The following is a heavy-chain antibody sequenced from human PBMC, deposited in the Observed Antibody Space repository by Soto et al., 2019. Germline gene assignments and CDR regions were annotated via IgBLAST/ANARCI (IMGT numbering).Heavy chain of an antibody. CDR2: LYHSGGT. CDR1: GGSISSGGYS. V-gene: IGHV4-30-2*01. D-gene: IGHD2-15*01. Sequence: QLQLQESGSGLVKPSQTLSLTCAVSGGSISSGGYSWSWLRQPPGKGLEWIGYLYHSGGTDYNPSLTSRVTISVDRSKNQFSLKLSSVTAADTAVYYCARGQVVAAQHWGQGTLVTVSS. CDR3: ARGQVVAAQH. J-gene: IGHJ4*02.